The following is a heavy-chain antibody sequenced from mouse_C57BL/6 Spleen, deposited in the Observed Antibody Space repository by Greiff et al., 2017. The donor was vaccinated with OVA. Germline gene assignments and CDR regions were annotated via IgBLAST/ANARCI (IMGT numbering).Heavy chain of an antibody. CDR3: AREDDGSSPWFAY. Sequence: EVKLQESGPGLVKPSQSLSLTCSVTGYSITSGYYWNWIRQFPGNKLEWMGYISYDGSNNYNPSLKNRISITRDTSKNQFFLKLNSVTTEDTATYYCAREDDGSSPWFAYWGQGTLVTVSA. CDR2: ISYDGSN. J-gene: IGHJ3*01. V-gene: IGHV3-6*01. D-gene: IGHD1-1*01. CDR1: GYSITSGYY.